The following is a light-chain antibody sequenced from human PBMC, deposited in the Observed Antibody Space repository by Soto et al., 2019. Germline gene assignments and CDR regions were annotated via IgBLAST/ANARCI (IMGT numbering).Light chain of an antibody. V-gene: IGLV2-14*01. CDR1: SSDVGGYNY. J-gene: IGLJ1*01. Sequence: QSVLTQPASVSGSPGQSITISCTGTSSDVGGYNYVSWYQQHPGKAPKLMIYDVSNRPSGVSNRFSGSKSGNTASLTISGLQAEDEADYYCSSYTSSSTRFGTGTKLT. CDR3: SSYTSSSTR. CDR2: DVS.